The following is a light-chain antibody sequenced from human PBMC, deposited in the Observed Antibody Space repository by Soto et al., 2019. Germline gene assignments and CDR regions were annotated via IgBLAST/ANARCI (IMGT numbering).Light chain of an antibody. CDR3: QQYSHWPLT. J-gene: IGKJ4*01. CDR2: GVS. CDR1: HSVTSN. Sequence: EIVITHSPATLSVSPGERATLSCRASHSVTSNLAWYQQKPGQAPRLLMYGVSTRATGIPARFGGSGSATEFTLTISSLQSEDFAVYYCQQYSHWPLTFGGGTKVDIK. V-gene: IGKV3-15*01.